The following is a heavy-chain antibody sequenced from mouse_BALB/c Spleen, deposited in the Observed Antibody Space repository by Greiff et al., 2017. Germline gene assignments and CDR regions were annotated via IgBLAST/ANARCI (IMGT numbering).Heavy chain of an antibody. CDR3: ARETYDLYDAMDY. J-gene: IGHJ4*01. Sequence: EVKLMESGPGLVKPSQSLSLTCTVTGYSITSDYAWYWIRQLPGNKLEWMGYISYSGSTSYNPSLKSRISITRDTSKNQFFLQLNSVTTEDTATYYCARETYDLYDAMDYWGQGTSVTVSS. CDR1: GYSITSDYA. D-gene: IGHD2-14*01. V-gene: IGHV3-2*02. CDR2: ISYSGST.